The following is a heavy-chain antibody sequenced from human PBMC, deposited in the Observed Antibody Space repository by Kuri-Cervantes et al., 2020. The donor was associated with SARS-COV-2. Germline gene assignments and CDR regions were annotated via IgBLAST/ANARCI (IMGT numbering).Heavy chain of an antibody. CDR3: ARDGPPFDY. V-gene: IGHV4-30-2*01. Sequence: SCAVSGGSISSGGYSWSWIRQPPGKGLEWIGYIYHSGSTYYNPSLKSRVTISVDRSKNQFSLKLSSVTAADTAVYYCARDGPPFDYWGQGTLVTVSS. J-gene: IGHJ4*02. CDR2: IYHSGST. CDR1: GGSISSGGYS.